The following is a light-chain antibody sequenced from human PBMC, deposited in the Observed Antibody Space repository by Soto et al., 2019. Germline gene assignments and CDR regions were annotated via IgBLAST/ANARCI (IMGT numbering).Light chain of an antibody. V-gene: IGKV1-5*01. CDR3: QQYNIYPWT. Sequence: DIQMTQSPSTLSASVGDSVTITCRASQSISSWLAWYQQRPGKAPKVLIYDASSLQSGVPSRFSGSGSGKEFTLTISSLQPHDFATYYCQQYNIYPWTFGQGNEVEIK. CDR2: DAS. J-gene: IGKJ1*01. CDR1: QSISSW.